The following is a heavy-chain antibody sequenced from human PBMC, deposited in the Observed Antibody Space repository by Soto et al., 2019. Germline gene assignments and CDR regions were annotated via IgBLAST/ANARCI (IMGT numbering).Heavy chain of an antibody. CDR1: GGSISSSNW. J-gene: IGHJ3*01. CDR3: ARDSASSGVFT. D-gene: IGHD6-19*01. CDR2: ISRSGTT. Sequence: PSETLSLTCAVTGGSISSSNWWTGVRQPPGEGLEWVGEISRSGTTNYKPSLKSRVSISLDKSKNEFSLNLGSVTAADTAMYYCARDSASSGVFTWGQGTMVTVSS. V-gene: IGHV4-4*02.